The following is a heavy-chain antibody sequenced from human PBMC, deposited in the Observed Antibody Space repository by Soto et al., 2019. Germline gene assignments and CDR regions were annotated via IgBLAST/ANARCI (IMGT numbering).Heavy chain of an antibody. J-gene: IGHJ3*02. CDR2: IYYSGDT. CDR1: GDSLNSYY. V-gene: IGHV4-59*01. D-gene: IGHD1-1*01. CDR3: ARDRNKLWKNDAFDI. Sequence: QVQLQESGPGLVKPSETLSLTCSVSGDSLNSYYWSWIRQSPGKGLEWLGYIYYSGDTNYNPSLQSRISISVDTTENQFSLRLSSVTAADTAVYFCARDRNKLWKNDAFDIWGQGTMVTVSS.